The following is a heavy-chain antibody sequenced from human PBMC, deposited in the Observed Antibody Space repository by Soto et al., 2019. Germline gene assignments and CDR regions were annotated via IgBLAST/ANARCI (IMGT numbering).Heavy chain of an antibody. D-gene: IGHD3-10*01. J-gene: IGHJ4*02. CDR1: GASISRTGFH. V-gene: IGHV4-39*01. CDR3: ARRGSGHTFDY. CDR2: LYEGETT. Sequence: SETLFLTCAVSGASISRTGFHWGWLRQPPGQGLEWIGSLYEGETTFYNSSLKSRVTISADTSKNHFSLKLSSVTAADTAVYYCARRGSGHTFDYWGQGTLVTVSS.